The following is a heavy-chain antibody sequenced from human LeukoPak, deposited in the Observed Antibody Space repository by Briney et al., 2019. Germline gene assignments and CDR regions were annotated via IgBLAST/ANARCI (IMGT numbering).Heavy chain of an antibody. CDR2: IKSKIDGGTT. J-gene: IGHJ4*02. CDR3: TTGPTIFGVVIIDYFDY. D-gene: IGHD3-3*01. V-gene: IGHV3-15*01. Sequence: GGSLRLSCAASGFTFSNAWMSWVRQAPGKGLEWVGRIKSKIDGGTTDYAAPVKGRFTMSRDDSKNTLYLQMNSLKTEDTAVYYCTTGPTIFGVVIIDYFDYWGQGTLVTVSS. CDR1: GFTFSNAW.